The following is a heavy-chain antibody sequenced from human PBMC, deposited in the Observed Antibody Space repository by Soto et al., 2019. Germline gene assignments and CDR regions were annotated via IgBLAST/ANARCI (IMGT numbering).Heavy chain of an antibody. CDR3: ARDFDVNTALDYWYFDL. D-gene: IGHD3-9*01. CDR2: IYSSGRT. V-gene: IGHV4-4*07. CDR1: GGSTSGKY. Sequence: QVHLQESGPGVVKASETLSLTCSLSGGSTSGKYWSWIRQSAGKGLEWIGRIYSSGRTHYNHSLGRRVSMSVAQNSFSLRLTSVTAADTAIYYCARDFDVNTALDYWYFDLWGRGTQVSVSS. J-gene: IGHJ2*01.